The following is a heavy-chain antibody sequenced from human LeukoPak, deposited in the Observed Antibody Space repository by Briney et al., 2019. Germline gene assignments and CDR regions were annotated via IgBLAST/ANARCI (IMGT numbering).Heavy chain of an antibody. D-gene: IGHD2-21*01. J-gene: IGHJ4*02. CDR3: ARAGTYCGGDCLGAFDI. V-gene: IGHV3-48*01. CDR1: GFTFSSYS. CDR2: ISSSSSTI. Sequence: GGSLRLSCAASGFTFSSYSMNWVRQAPGKGLEWVSYISSSSSTIYYADSVKGRFTISRDNAKNSLYLQMNSLRAEDTAVYYCARAGTYCGGDCLGAFDIWGQGTLVTVSS.